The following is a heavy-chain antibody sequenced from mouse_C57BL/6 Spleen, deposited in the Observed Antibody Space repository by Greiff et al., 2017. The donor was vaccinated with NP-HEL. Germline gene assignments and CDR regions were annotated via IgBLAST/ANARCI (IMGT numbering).Heavy chain of an antibody. CDR3: ARLYYYGSSGYFDV. CDR2: IHPNSGST. CDR1: GYTFTSYW. J-gene: IGHJ1*03. Sequence: QVQLQQPGAELVKPGASVKLSCKASGYTFTSYWMHWVKQRPGQGLEWIGMIHPNSGSTNYNEKFKSKATLTVDKSSSTAYMQLSSLTSEVSAVYYCARLYYYGSSGYFDVWGTGTTVTVSS. V-gene: IGHV1-64*01. D-gene: IGHD1-1*01.